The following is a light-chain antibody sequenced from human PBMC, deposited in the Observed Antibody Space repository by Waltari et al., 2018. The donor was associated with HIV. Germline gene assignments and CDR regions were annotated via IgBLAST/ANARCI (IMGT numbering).Light chain of an antibody. CDR2: YDS. Sequence: SYVLTQPPSVSVAPGKTARITCGGNNIGSKSVHWYQQKPGQAPVLVIYYDSDRPSGIPERFSGSNSGNTATLTISRVEAGDEADYYCQVWDSSSDPRGVFGGGTKLTVL. V-gene: IGLV3-21*04. CDR3: QVWDSSSDPRGV. CDR1: NIGSKS. J-gene: IGLJ2*01.